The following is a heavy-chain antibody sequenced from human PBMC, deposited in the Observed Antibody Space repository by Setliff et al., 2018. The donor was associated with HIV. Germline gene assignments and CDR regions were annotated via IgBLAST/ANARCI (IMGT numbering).Heavy chain of an antibody. J-gene: IGHJ4*02. D-gene: IGHD6-13*01. CDR1: NFTFSFYG. CDR3: TKNLYSSRWSPLDY. CDR2: TPNNGSYK. Sequence: GGSLRLSCAASNFTFSFYGMHWVRRAPGKGLEWVAFTPNNGSYKNYADSVKGRFTISRDNSKNTLYLQMDSLRAEDTAVYYCTKNLYSSRWSPLDYWGQGTLVTVSS. V-gene: IGHV3-30*02.